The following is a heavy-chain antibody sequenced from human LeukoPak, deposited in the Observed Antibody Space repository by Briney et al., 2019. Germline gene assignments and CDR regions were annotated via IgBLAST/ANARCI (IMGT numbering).Heavy chain of an antibody. CDR3: AREDDILTGYHQRYFDY. Sequence: SETLSLTCTVSGGSISSYYWSWIRQPPGEGLEWIGYIYYSGSTNYNPSLKSRVTISVDTSKNQFSLKLSSVTAADTAVYYCAREDDILTGYHQRYFDYWGQGTLVTVSS. J-gene: IGHJ4*02. V-gene: IGHV4-59*12. D-gene: IGHD3-9*01. CDR1: GGSISSYY. CDR2: IYYSGST.